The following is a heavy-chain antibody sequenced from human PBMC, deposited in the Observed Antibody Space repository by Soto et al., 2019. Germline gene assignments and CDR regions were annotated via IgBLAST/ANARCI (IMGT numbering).Heavy chain of an antibody. Sequence: ASVKVSCKASGYTFTSYGISWVRQAPGQGLEWMGWISAYNGNTNYAQKLQGRVTMTTDTSTSTAYMELRSLRSDDTAVYYCARFLTGTMIVVVPQGLDYWGQGTLVTVSS. J-gene: IGHJ4*02. D-gene: IGHD3-22*01. V-gene: IGHV1-18*04. CDR1: GYTFTSYG. CDR2: ISAYNGNT. CDR3: ARFLTGTMIVVVPQGLDY.